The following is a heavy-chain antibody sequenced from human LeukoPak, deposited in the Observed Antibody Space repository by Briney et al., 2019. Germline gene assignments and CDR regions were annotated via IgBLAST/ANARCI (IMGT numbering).Heavy chain of an antibody. CDR3: ASQVVVDAFDI. CDR2: INHSGST. D-gene: IGHD2-15*01. Sequence: SETLSLTCAVYGGSFSGYYWSWTRQPPGKGLEWIGEINHSGSTNYNPSLKSRVTISVDTSKNQFSLKLSSVTAADTAVYYCASQVVVDAFDIWGQGTMVTVSS. CDR1: GGSFSGYY. J-gene: IGHJ3*02. V-gene: IGHV4-34*01.